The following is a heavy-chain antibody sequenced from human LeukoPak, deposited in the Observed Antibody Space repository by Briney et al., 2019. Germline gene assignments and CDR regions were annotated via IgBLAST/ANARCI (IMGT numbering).Heavy chain of an antibody. V-gene: IGHV1-3*04. J-gene: IGHJ4*02. Sequence: ASVKVSCKASGYTFTTYAIHWVRQAPGQRLEWLGWINTGNGDTRYSQTFQGRVTITRDTSASTAYMELSSLRPEDTAIYYCARDMGSGSLHYWGQGTLVTVSS. CDR2: INTGNGDT. CDR3: ARDMGSGSLHY. D-gene: IGHD1-26*01. CDR1: GYTFTTYA.